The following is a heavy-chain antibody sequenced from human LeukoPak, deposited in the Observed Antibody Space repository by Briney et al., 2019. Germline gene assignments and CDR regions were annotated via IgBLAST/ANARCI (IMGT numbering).Heavy chain of an antibody. CDR3: ARERCSSTSCYKGYYYYGMDV. V-gene: IGHV3-33*01. Sequence: GGSLRLSCAASGFTFSSYGMHWVRQAPGKGVEWVAVIWYDGSNKYYADSVKGRFTISRDNSKNTLYLQTNSLRAEDTAVYYCARERCSSTSCYKGYYYYGMDVWGQGTTVTVSS. CDR1: GFTFSSYG. D-gene: IGHD2-2*02. J-gene: IGHJ6*02. CDR2: IWYDGSNK.